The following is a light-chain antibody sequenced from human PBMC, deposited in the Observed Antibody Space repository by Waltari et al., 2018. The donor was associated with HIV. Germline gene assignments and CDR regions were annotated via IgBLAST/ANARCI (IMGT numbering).Light chain of an antibody. CDR2: EVS. CDR3: SSYTSSSTLEV. CDR1: RSDVGGYNY. V-gene: IGLV2-14*01. Sequence: QSALTQPASVSGSLGQSITISCTGTRSDVGGYNYVSWYQQHPGKAPKLMIYEVSNRPSGVSNRFSGSKSGNTASLTISGLQAEDEADYYCSSYTSSSTLEVFGGGTKLTVL. J-gene: IGLJ2*01.